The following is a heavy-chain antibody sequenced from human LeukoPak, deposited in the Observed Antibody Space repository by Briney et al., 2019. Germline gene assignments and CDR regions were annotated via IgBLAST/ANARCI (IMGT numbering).Heavy chain of an antibody. CDR3: ARDQTTRYYDFWSGYYNRHFDY. CDR2: IIPIFGTA. Sequence: GSSVKVSCKASGGTFSSYAISWVRQAPGQGLEWMGGIIPIFGTANYAQKFQGRVTITADESTSTAYMELRSLRSDDTAVYYCARDQTTRYYDFWSGYYNRHFDYWGQGTLVTVSS. V-gene: IGHV1-69*01. D-gene: IGHD3-3*01. CDR1: GGTFSSYA. J-gene: IGHJ4*02.